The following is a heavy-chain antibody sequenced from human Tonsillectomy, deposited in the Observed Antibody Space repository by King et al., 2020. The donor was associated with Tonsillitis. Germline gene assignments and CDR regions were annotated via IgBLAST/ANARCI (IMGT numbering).Heavy chain of an antibody. CDR2: IYYSGST. CDR3: ARVKYQPHFPTNDAFDI. Sequence: QLQESGPGLVKPSQTLSLTCTVSGGSISSGGYYWSWIRQHPGKGLEWIGYIYYSGSTYYNPSLKGRVTISVDTSKNQFSLKLSSVTAADTAVYYCARVKYQPHFPTNDAFDIWGQGTMVTVSS. J-gene: IGHJ3*02. D-gene: IGHD2-2*01. CDR1: GGSISSGGYY. V-gene: IGHV4-31*03.